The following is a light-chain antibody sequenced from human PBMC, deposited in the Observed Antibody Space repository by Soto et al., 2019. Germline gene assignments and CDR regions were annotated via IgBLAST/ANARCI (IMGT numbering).Light chain of an antibody. CDR1: QGIRSY. CDR2: AAS. Sequence: IQLIQSPSSLSASVGDRLTITCLAIQGIRSYLDWYQQKAGKAPKLLIYAASTLQSGVPSRSRGSGSGTDFTLTISSLQPEDFETYYCQQLNSYPITFGQGTRLEIK. J-gene: IGKJ5*01. CDR3: QQLNSYPIT. V-gene: IGKV1-9*01.